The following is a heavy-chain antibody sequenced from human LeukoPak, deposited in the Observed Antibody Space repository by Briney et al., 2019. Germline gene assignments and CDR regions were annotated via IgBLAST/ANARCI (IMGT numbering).Heavy chain of an antibody. V-gene: IGHV3-23*01. CDR3: AKDGTISGAFDI. D-gene: IGHD3-9*01. CDR1: GFTFSSYA. J-gene: IGHJ3*02. CDR2: ISGSGGST. Sequence: GGSLGLSCAASGFTFSSYAMSWVRQAPGKGLEWVSAISGSGGSTYYADSVKGRFTISRDNSKNTLYLQMNSLRAEDTAVYYCAKDGTISGAFDIWGQGTMVTVSS.